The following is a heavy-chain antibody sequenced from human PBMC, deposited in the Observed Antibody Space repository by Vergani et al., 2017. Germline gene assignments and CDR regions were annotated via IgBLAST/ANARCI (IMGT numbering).Heavy chain of an antibody. CDR1: GFTVSSNY. CDR3: AREEVTSVGWSRNYYYYGMDV. D-gene: IGHD6-19*01. CDR2: SYSGGST. Sequence: EVQLVESGGGLVQPGGSLRLSCAASGFTVSSNYMSWVRQAPGKGLEWVSVSYSGGSTYYADSVKGRFTISRDNSKNTLYLQMNSLRAEDTAVYYCAREEVTSVGWSRNYYYYGMDVWGQGTTVTVSS. V-gene: IGHV3-66*01. J-gene: IGHJ6*02.